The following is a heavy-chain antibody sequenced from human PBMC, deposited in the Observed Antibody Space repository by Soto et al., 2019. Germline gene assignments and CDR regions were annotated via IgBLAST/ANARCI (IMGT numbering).Heavy chain of an antibody. CDR1: GGSISSGGYY. CDR2: IYYSGST. J-gene: IGHJ4*02. V-gene: IGHV4-31*03. D-gene: IGHD3-3*01. CDR3: ARVLDPYDFWSGYGGGYPDY. Sequence: QVQLQESGPGLVKPSQTLSLTCTVSGGSISSGGYYWSWIRQHPGKGLEWIGYIYYSGSTYYNPSLKSRVTISVDTSKNQFSLKLSSVTAADTAVYYCARVLDPYDFWSGYGGGYPDYWGQGTLVTVSS.